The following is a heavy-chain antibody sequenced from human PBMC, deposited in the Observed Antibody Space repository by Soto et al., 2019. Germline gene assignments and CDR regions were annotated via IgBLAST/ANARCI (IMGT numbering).Heavy chain of an antibody. CDR1: GGSISSYY. V-gene: IGHV4-59*01. Sequence: SGTLSLTCTVSGGSISSYYWSWIPQPPGRGLEWIGYIYYSGSTNYNPSLKSRVIISVDTSKNQFSLKLSSVTAADTAVYYCARRYGATFDYWGQGTLVTVSS. CDR2: IYYSGST. CDR3: ARRYGATFDY. D-gene: IGHD1-26*01. J-gene: IGHJ4*02.